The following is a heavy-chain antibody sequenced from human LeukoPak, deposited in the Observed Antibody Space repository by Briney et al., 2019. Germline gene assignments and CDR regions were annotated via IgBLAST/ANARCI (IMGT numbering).Heavy chain of an antibody. J-gene: IGHJ4*02. Sequence: SETLSLTCTCSGWSIHSHHLSWLRQPPGKGLDWIGHIYYSGSTNYNPSLKSRVTISVDTSHNQSSLKVTSVTAADTAVYYCATQTPPAMVRGLIILTTSFDYWGQGTLVTVSS. V-gene: IGHV4-59*11. D-gene: IGHD3-10*01. CDR2: IYYSGST. CDR1: GWSIHSHH. CDR3: ATQTPPAMVRGLIILTTSFDY.